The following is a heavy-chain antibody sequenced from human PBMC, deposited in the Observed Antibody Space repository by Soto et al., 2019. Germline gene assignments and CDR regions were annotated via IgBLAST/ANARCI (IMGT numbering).Heavy chain of an antibody. J-gene: IGHJ4*02. Sequence: QVQLQESGPGLVKPSETLSLTCTVSDGSISSYYWSWIRQPPGKGLEWIGYIYYSGSTDHNPSLKSRVPISVDTSKNQFSLKLSSVTAADTAVYFCARHWYGSGTHYPFDSWGQGTLVTVSS. CDR1: DGSISSYY. V-gene: IGHV4-59*08. CDR3: ARHWYGSGTHYPFDS. D-gene: IGHD3-10*01. CDR2: IYYSGST.